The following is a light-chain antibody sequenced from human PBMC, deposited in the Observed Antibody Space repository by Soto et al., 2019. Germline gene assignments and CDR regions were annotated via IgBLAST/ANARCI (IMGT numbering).Light chain of an antibody. Sequence: QLVLTQSSSASASLGSSVNLTCTLSRGHSSYIIAWHQQQPGKAPRYLMKLEGSGSYNKGSGVPDRFSGSSSGADRYLIISNLQCEDEADYYCETWDSNIHWVFGGGTKLTVL. CDR1: RGHSSYI. CDR2: LEGSGSY. CDR3: ETWDSNIHWV. J-gene: IGLJ3*02. V-gene: IGLV4-60*02.